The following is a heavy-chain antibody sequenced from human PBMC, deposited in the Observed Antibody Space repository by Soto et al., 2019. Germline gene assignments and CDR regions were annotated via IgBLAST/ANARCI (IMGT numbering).Heavy chain of an antibody. J-gene: IGHJ5*02. Sequence: GGSLGLSCAASGFTFSDYLMTWFRQAPGKGLEWVATIKQDGNEKYYVDSEKGRFTISRDNAKNSLYLQMNGMRADDTAVYYYASAFSSSHPPTWFDTGAQESLVTVPS. V-gene: IGHV3-7*01. CDR1: GFTFSDYL. CDR2: IKQDGNEK. CDR3: ASAFSSSHPPTWFDT. D-gene: IGHD6-6*01.